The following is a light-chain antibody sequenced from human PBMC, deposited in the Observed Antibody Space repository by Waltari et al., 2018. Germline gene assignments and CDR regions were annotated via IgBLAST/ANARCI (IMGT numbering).Light chain of an antibody. Sequence: DIQMTQSPSALSASVGDRVTITCRASQSISSWLAWYQQKPGEVPKLLIQKSSPLQSGVPSRFSGSGSGTEMTLTISSLQSDDFAIYYCQQYSDDPMTFGQGTRLENK. CDR3: QQYSDDPMT. V-gene: IGKV1-5*03. CDR2: KSS. J-gene: IGKJ5*01. CDR1: QSISSW.